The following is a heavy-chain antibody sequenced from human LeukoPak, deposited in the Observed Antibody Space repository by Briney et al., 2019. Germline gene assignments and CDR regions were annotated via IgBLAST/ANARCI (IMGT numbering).Heavy chain of an antibody. CDR3: TRDDAVGGGYLDY. J-gene: IGHJ4*02. V-gene: IGHV3-33*01. D-gene: IGHD6-19*01. Sequence: GGSLRLSCAASGFTFSSYGMHWVRQAPGKGLEWVAVIWYDGSNKYYADSVKGRFTISRDKSKNTLFLQMNSLRAEDTAIYYCTRDDAVGGGYLDYWGQGVLVTVSS. CDR1: GFTFSSYG. CDR2: IWYDGSNK.